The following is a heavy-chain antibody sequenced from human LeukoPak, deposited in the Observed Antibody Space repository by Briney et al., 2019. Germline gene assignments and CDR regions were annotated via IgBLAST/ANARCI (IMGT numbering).Heavy chain of an antibody. CDR2: ISAYNGNT. CDR3: ARDRGIAAAGTGDY. CDR1: GGTFSSYA. J-gene: IGHJ4*02. V-gene: IGHV1-18*01. D-gene: IGHD6-13*01. Sequence: ASVKVSCKASGGTFSSYAISWVRQAPGQGLEWMGWISAYNGNTNYAQKLQGRVTMTTDTSTSTAYMELRSLRSDDTAVYYCARDRGIAAAGTGDYWGQGTLVTVSS.